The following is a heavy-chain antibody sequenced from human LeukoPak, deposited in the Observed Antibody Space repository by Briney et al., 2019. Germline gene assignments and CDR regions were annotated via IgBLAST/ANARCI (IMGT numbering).Heavy chain of an antibody. CDR3: ARGVYGSGSYGAFDI. D-gene: IGHD3-10*01. CDR1: GGSVSSGSYY. J-gene: IGHJ3*02. V-gene: IGHV4-61*01. CDR2: IYYSGST. Sequence: SETLSLTCTVSGGSVSSGSYYWSWIRQPPGKGLEWIGYIYYSGSTNYNPSLKSRVTISVDTSKNQLSLKLSSVTAADTAVYYCARGVYGSGSYGAFDIWGQGTMVTVSS.